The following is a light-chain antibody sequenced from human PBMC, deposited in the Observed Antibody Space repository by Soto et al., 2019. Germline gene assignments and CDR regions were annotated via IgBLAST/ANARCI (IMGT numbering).Light chain of an antibody. CDR3: QSYDSSLSVV. Sequence: QSVLTQPPSVSGAPGQRVTISCTGSSSNIGAGYDVHWYQQLPGTAPKLLIYGNSNRPSGVPDRFSGSKSGTSASLAITGLKAEDGADYYCQSYDSSLSVVFGGGTK. CDR2: GNS. J-gene: IGLJ2*01. V-gene: IGLV1-40*01. CDR1: SSNIGAGYD.